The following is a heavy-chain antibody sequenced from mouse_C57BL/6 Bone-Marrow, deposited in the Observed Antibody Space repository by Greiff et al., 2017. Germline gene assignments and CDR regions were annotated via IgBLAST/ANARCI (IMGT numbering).Heavy chain of an antibody. J-gene: IGHJ1*03. CDR3: TADTAVRGFDV. CDR1: GFTFSNYW. D-gene: IGHD5-1-1*01. V-gene: IGHV6-3*01. Sequence: EVKVEESGGGLVQPGGSMKLSCVASGFTFSNYWMNWVRQSPEKGLEWVAQIRLKSDNYATHYAESVKGRFTISRDDSKSSVYLRMNNLRADDTEIYYSTADTAVRGFDVWGKGTTVTVSS. CDR2: IRLKSDNYAT.